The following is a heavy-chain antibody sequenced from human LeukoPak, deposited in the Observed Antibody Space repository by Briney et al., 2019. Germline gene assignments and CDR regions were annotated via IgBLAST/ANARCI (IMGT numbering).Heavy chain of an antibody. CDR2: ISGSGGST. J-gene: IGHJ5*02. V-gene: IGHV3-23*01. D-gene: IGHD1-26*01. Sequence: GGSLRLSCAASGFTFSSYAMSWVRQAPGKGLEWVSAISGSGGSTYYADSVKGRFTISRDNSKNTLYLQMNSLRAEDTAVYYCAKDPSGSYYAGNWFDPWGQGTLVTVSS. CDR1: GFTFSSYA. CDR3: AKDPSGSYYAGNWFDP.